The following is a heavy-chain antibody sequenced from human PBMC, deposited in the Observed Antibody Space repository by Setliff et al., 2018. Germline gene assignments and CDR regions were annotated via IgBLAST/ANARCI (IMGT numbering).Heavy chain of an antibody. CDR1: GYTFTNYG. D-gene: IGHD2-8*01. J-gene: IGHJ4*02. CDR3: SRLVRYCSKTTCQTASGAEL. CDR2: ISVYTGNT. V-gene: IGHV1-18*01. Sequence: ASVKVSCKTSGYTFTNYGITWVRQAPGQGLEWMGWISVYTGNTNYAPKLQGRVTMTTDASTSTACMELRGLTSDDTAVYYCSRLVRYCSKTTCQTASGAELWGQGTLVTVSS.